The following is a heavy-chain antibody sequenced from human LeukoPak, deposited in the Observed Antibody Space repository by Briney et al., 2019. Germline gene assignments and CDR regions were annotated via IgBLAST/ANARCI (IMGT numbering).Heavy chain of an antibody. CDR2: ISASAFSA. J-gene: IGHJ4*02. CDR3: AKDDSWSLDHFDS. Sequence: ETLSLTCTVSGGSISSSSYYWGWIRQPPGKGLEWVSGISASAFSAYYADSAKGRFTISRDNSKNTLLLQMTSLRADDTAVYYCAKDDSWSLDHFDSWGQGTLVTVSS. V-gene: IGHV3-23*01. D-gene: IGHD4-11*01. CDR1: GGSISSSSYY.